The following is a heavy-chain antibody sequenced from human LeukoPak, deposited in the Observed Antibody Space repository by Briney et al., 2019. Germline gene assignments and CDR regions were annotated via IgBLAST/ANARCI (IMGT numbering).Heavy chain of an antibody. Sequence: SETLSLTCTVSGGSISSYYWSWIRQPPGKGLEWIGCIYTNGNTNYNPSIKSRVTISVDTSKNQFSLKLSSVTAADTAVYYCARKDSTSWNFDYWGQGTLVTVSS. CDR2: IYTNGNT. V-gene: IGHV4-4*09. D-gene: IGHD6-13*01. CDR3: ARKDSTSWNFDY. J-gene: IGHJ4*02. CDR1: GGSISSYY.